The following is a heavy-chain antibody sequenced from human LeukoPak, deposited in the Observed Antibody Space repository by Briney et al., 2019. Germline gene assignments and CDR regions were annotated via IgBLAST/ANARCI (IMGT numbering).Heavy chain of an antibody. D-gene: IGHD2-2*01. CDR3: AKDWAVVVPAVWVGLDY. J-gene: IGHJ4*02. CDR2: ISFSGGST. Sequence: GGSLRLSYAASGFTFSTYAMTWVRQAPGKGLEWVAGISFSGGSTDYADSVKGRFAISRDNSKNRLYLQMNSLRVEDTAVYYCAKDWAVVVPAVWVGLDYWGQGTLVTVSS. CDR1: GFTFSTYA. V-gene: IGHV3-23*01.